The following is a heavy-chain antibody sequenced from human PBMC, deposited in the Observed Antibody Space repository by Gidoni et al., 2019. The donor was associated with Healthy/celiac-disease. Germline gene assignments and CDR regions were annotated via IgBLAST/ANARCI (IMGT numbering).Heavy chain of an antibody. V-gene: IGHV3-64D*06. Sequence: EVQLVESGGGLVQPGGSLSLSCSASGFPFSSYAMHWVRQAPGKGLEYVSAISSNGGSTYYADSVKGRFTISRDNSKNTLYLQMSSLRAEDTAGYYCVKVPYGDYMPYDYWGQGTLVTVSS. CDR3: VKVPYGDYMPYDY. CDR1: GFPFSSYA. D-gene: IGHD4-17*01. CDR2: ISSNGGST. J-gene: IGHJ4*02.